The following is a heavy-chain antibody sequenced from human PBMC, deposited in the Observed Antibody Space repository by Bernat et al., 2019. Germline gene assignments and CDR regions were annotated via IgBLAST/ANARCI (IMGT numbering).Heavy chain of an antibody. V-gene: IGHV3-21*01. CDR2: ISSSSSYI. J-gene: IGHJ6*03. Sequence: EVQLVESGGGLVKPGGSLRLSCAASGFTFSSYSMNWVRQAPGKGLEWVSSISSSSSYIYYADSVKGRFTISRDNAKNSLYLHMNSLRAEDTAVYYCARMLIVPAAKSEGYYYYMDVWGKGTTVTVSS. D-gene: IGHD2-2*01. CDR3: ARMLIVPAAKSEGYYYYMDV. CDR1: GFTFSSYS.